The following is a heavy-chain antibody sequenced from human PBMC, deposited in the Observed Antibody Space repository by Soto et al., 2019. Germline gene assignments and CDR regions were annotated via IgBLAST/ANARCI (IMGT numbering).Heavy chain of an antibody. J-gene: IGHJ6*02. CDR2: ISSSSSYI. CDR1: GFTFSSYS. D-gene: IGHD6-13*01. V-gene: IGHV3-21*01. CDR3: ARDWGYSSSWPTPAMDV. Sequence: EVQLVESGGGLVKPGGSLRLSCAASGFTFSSYSMNWVRQAPGKGLEWVSSISSSSSYIYYADSVKGRFTISRDNAKNSLYLQMNSMRAEDTAVYYCARDWGYSSSWPTPAMDVWGQGTTVTVS.